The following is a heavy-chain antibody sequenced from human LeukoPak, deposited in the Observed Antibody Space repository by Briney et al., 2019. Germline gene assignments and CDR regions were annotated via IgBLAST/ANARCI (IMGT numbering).Heavy chain of an antibody. CDR2: IHPKSGGT. J-gene: IGHJ4*02. CDR1: RYTFTGYY. CDR3: ARGGQWMDREIDY. Sequence: GASVKVSCTASRYTFTGYYIHWVRQAPGQGLEWMGCIHPKSGGTNYAQASQGRVTMTRDTSINTAYTELNTLSSDDTAVYFCARGGQWMDREIDYWGQGTLVTVSS. V-gene: IGHV1-2*02. D-gene: IGHD6-19*01.